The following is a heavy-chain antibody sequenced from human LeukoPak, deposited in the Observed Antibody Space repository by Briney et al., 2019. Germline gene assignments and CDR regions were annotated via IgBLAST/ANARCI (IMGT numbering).Heavy chain of an antibody. CDR1: GGSFSGYY. V-gene: IGHV4-34*01. D-gene: IGHD4-17*01. Sequence: PSETLPLTCAVYGGSFSGYYWSWIRQPPGKGLEWIGEINHSGSTNYNPSLKSRVTISVDTSKNQFSLKLSSVTAADTAVYYCARDLVTVTKGFDIWGQGTMVSVSS. CDR3: ARDLVTVTKGFDI. J-gene: IGHJ3*02. CDR2: INHSGST.